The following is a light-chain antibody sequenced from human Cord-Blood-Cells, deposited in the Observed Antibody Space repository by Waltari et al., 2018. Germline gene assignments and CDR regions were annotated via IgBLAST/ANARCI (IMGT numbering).Light chain of an antibody. CDR3: CSYAGSSTFV. V-gene: IGLV2-23*01. Sequence: QSALTQPASVSGSPGQSITISCTGTSSDVGSYNLVSWYQQHPGKAPKLMIYECSKRPAGVSNRFSGSKSGNTASLTIAGLQAEDEADYYCCSYAGSSTFVFGTWTKVTVL. J-gene: IGLJ1*01. CDR1: SSDVGSYNL. CDR2: ECS.